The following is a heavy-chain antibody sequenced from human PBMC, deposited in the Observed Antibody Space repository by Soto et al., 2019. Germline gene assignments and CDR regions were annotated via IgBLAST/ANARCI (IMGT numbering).Heavy chain of an antibody. CDR2: IYWDDDQ. D-gene: IGHD3-10*01. CDR3: ARLLWFGELS. CDR1: GFSLSTRGVG. J-gene: IGHJ4*02. Sequence: QITLKESGPPLVKPTQTLTLTCTFSGFSLSTRGVGVGWIRQPPGKALECLALIYWDDDQRYSTSLKSRLTIPQDTSKNQVVLTMTNMDPADTATYYCARLLWFGELSWGQGTLVTVSS. V-gene: IGHV2-5*02.